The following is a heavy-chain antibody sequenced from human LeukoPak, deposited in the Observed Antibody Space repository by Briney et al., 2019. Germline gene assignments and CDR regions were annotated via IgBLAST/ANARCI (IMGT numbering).Heavy chain of an antibody. J-gene: IGHJ3*02. CDR2: IWYDGSNK. Sequence: GGSLRLSCAASGFTFSSYGMHWVRQAPGKGLEWVAVIWYDGSNKYYADSVKGRFTISRDNSKNTLYLQMNSLRAEDTAVYYCARGPEWELYDAFDIWGQGTVVTVSS. CDR3: ARGPEWELYDAFDI. D-gene: IGHD1-26*01. CDR1: GFTFSSYG. V-gene: IGHV3-33*01.